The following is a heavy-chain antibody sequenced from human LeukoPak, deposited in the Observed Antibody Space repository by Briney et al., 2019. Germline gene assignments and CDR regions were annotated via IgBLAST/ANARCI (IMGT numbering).Heavy chain of an antibody. CDR1: GFTFSSYA. CDR3: ASGSITAPRGY. CDR2: ISDDASYK. V-gene: IGHV3-30*03. D-gene: IGHD6-6*01. J-gene: IGHJ4*02. Sequence: GGSLRLSCAASGFTFSSYAMHWVRQPPGKGLEGVAVISDDASYKYYADSVKGRFAISRHSSKNTLYLQMNSLSLEDTAVYYCASGSITAPRGYWGQGTLVTVSS.